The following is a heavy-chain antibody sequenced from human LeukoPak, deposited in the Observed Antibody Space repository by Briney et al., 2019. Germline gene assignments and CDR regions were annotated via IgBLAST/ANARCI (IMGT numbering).Heavy chain of an antibody. Sequence: SGPTLVKPTQTLTLTCTFSGFSLRTSGVGVGWIRQPPGKGLEWLALISWNDDKRYSPSLKSRLTITKDTSKDQVVLTMTNMDPVDTATYYCAHERHCRGGGCYSDAFDVWGQGTMVTVSS. CDR1: GFSLRTSGVG. CDR3: AHERHCRGGGCYSDAFDV. V-gene: IGHV2-5*01. CDR2: ISWNDDK. J-gene: IGHJ3*01. D-gene: IGHD2-15*01.